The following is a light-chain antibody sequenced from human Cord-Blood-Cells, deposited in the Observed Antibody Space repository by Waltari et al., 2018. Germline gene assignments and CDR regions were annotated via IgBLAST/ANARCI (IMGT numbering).Light chain of an antibody. J-gene: IGKJ1*01. CDR3: QQSYSTPRT. CDR2: AAS. CDR1: QSISSY. Sequence: DIQMTQSPSSLSASVGDRVTITCRASQSISSYLNWSQQKPGKAPKRLIYAASSVQSGVPSRFSGSGSGTYFTLTMSSLQPEDFATYYCQQSYSTPRTFGQGTKVEIK. V-gene: IGKV1-39*01.